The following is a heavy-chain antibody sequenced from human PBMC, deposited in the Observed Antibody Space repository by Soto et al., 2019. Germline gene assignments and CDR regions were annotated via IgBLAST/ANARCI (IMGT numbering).Heavy chain of an antibody. J-gene: IGHJ6*03. Sequence: GGSLRLSCAASGFTFDDYAMHWVRQAPGKGLEWVSGISWNSGSIGYADSVKGRFTISRDNAKNSLYLQMNSLRAEDTALYYCAKDMTESTVSHYYYYYMDVWGKGTTVTVSS. CDR3: AKDMTESTVSHYYYYYMDV. D-gene: IGHD4-17*01. CDR1: GFTFDDYA. V-gene: IGHV3-9*01. CDR2: ISWNSGSI.